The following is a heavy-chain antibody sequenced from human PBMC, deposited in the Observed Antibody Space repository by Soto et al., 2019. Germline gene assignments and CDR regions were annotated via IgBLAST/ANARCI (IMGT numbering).Heavy chain of an antibody. CDR2: IIPILGIA. CDR3: SRDQSWQDLVWWFDS. J-gene: IGHJ5*01. D-gene: IGHD6-13*01. Sequence: GASVKVSCKASGGTFSSYTISWVRQAPGQGLEWMRRIIPILGIANYAQKFQGRVTITADKSTSTAYMELSSLTSEVTAVYYCSRDQSWQDLVWWFDSWGQGTLVTVSS. CDR1: GGTFSSYT. V-gene: IGHV1-69*04.